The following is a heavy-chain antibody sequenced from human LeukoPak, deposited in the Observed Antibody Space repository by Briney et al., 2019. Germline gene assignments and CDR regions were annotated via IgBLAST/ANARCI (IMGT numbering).Heavy chain of an antibody. CDR2: IYYSGYT. CDR3: ARTTMVRGTYYMDV. D-gene: IGHD3-10*01. Sequence: SETLSLTCTVSGGSISGCYWSWIRQPPGKGLEWIGYIYYSGYTNYNPSLKSRVTISEDTSKNQFSLKLSSVTAADTAVYYCARTTMVRGTYYMDVWGKGTTVTISS. V-gene: IGHV4-59*01. J-gene: IGHJ6*03. CDR1: GGSISGCY.